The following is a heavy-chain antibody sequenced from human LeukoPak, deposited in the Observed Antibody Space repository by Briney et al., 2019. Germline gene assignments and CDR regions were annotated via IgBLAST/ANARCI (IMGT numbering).Heavy chain of an antibody. Sequence: GGSLRLSCAASGFTFSSYTMSWVRQAPGKGLEWVSLISGSGDKTYYADSVKGRFTISRDNSKNTLYLQVNSLRADDTAVYYCAKDDPNDYKPWIYWGQGTLVTVSS. J-gene: IGHJ4*02. D-gene: IGHD4-11*01. CDR2: ISGSGDKT. CDR3: AKDDPNDYKPWIY. V-gene: IGHV3-23*01. CDR1: GFTFSSYT.